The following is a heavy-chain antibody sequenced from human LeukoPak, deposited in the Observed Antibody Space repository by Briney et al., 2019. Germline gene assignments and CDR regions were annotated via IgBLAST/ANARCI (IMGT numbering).Heavy chain of an antibody. Sequence: GGSLRLSCAASGFIFATYGIHWVRRAPGKGLEWVAVIWSDGSNKYYGDSVKGRFTISRDNSKNTLYLQMNSLRAEDTAVYYCARASGAFDFWGQGTMVTVSS. CDR3: ARASGAFDF. CDR1: GFIFATYG. J-gene: IGHJ3*01. CDR2: IWSDGSNK. D-gene: IGHD3-10*01. V-gene: IGHV3-33*01.